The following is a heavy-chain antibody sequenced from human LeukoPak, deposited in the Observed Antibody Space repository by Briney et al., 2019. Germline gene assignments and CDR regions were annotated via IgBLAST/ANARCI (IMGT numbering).Heavy chain of an antibody. CDR2: INTNTGNP. J-gene: IGHJ1*01. Sequence: GASVKVSCKASGYTFTSYAMNWVRQAPGQGLEWMGWINTNTGNPTYAQGFTGRFVFSLDTSVSTAYLQISSLKAEDTAVYYCARSGPEDIAVAGIGEYFQHWGQGTLVTVSS. D-gene: IGHD6-19*01. CDR3: ARSGPEDIAVAGIGEYFQH. CDR1: GYTFTSYA. V-gene: IGHV7-4-1*02.